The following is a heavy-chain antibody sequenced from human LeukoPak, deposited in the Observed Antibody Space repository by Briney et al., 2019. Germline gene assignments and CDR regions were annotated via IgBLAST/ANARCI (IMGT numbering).Heavy chain of an antibody. J-gene: IGHJ4*02. CDR3: ARIVEDFMITFGGITSYYFDY. CDR2: IYTTGSA. V-gene: IGHV4-4*07. D-gene: IGHD3-16*01. CDR1: GGSISTYY. Sequence: SETLSLTCTVSGGSISTYYWSWIRQPAGKGLEWIGRIYTTGSANYNPSLKSRVTMSVDTSKNQFSLRLSSVTAADTAVYYCARIVEDFMITFGGITSYYFDYWGQGTLVTVSS.